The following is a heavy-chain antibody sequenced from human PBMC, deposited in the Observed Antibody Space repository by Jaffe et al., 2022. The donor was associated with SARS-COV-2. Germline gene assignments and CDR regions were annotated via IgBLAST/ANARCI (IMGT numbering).Heavy chain of an antibody. J-gene: IGHJ4*02. V-gene: IGHV4-61*02. Sequence: QLQLQESGPGLVKPSQTLSLTCTVSGGSINNEIYYWSWIRQSAGKGLEWIGRIYSNGNTDYDPSLKSRVALSIDTSSNQFSLKLTSVTAADTAVYFCARGAYLQSSGRYIGYFDFWGQGTLVTVSS. CDR1: GGSINNEIYY. D-gene: IGHD6-19*01. CDR2: IYSNGNT. CDR3: ARGAYLQSSGRYIGYFDF.